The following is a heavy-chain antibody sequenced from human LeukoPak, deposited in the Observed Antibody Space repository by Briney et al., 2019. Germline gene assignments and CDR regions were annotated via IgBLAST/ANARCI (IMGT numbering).Heavy chain of an antibody. CDR2: IKQDGSEK. V-gene: IGHV3-7*01. D-gene: IGHD2-21*02. Sequence: GGSLRLSCAASGFTFSSYWMSRVRQAPGKGLEWVANIKQDGSEKYYVDSVKGRFTISRDNAKNSLYLQMNSLRAEDTAVYYCARVPGYCGGDCYFDYWGQGTLVTVSS. CDR1: GFTFSSYW. J-gene: IGHJ4*02. CDR3: ARVPGYCGGDCYFDY.